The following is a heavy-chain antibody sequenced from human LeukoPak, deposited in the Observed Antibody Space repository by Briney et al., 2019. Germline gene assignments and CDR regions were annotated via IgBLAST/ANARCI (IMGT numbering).Heavy chain of an antibody. CDR3: ARGLISREGLDY. V-gene: IGHV4-4*02. J-gene: IGHJ4*02. Sequence: PSQTLSLTCAVSGGSISSSYWWSWVRQSPGKGLEWIGEIYQSGSTNYNPSLKSRVTMSVDKSKNQFSLKLRSVTAADTAVYYCARGLISREGLDYWGQGTLVTVSS. CDR2: IYQSGST. D-gene: IGHD5-24*01. CDR1: GGSISSSYW.